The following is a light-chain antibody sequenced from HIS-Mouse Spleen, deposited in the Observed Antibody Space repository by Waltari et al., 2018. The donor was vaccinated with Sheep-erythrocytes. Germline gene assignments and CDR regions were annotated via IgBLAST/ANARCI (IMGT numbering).Light chain of an antibody. J-gene: IGLJ3*02. Sequence: QSALTQPASVSGSPGQSITISCTGTSSDVGSYNLVSWYQQHPGKAPKLMIYEGSTRPSGVSNRVTGSKSGNTASLTIAGLQAEDEADYYCCSYAGSRTPWVFGGGTKLTVL. CDR2: EGS. CDR3: CSYAGSRTPWV. CDR1: SSDVGSYNL. V-gene: IGLV2-23*01.